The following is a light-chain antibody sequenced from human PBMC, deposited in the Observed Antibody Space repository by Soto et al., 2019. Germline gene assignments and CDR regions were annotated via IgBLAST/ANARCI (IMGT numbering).Light chain of an antibody. CDR3: QQYNTYSPWT. V-gene: IGKV1-5*01. Sequence: DIQITQSPSTLSASVGDRVTITCRASQSISDWLAWYQQKPGKAPKLLIYDASSLESGVPSRFSGSGSGTEFTLTISSLQPDDFATYYCQQYNTYSPWTFGQGTKVDIK. CDR2: DAS. J-gene: IGKJ1*01. CDR1: QSISDW.